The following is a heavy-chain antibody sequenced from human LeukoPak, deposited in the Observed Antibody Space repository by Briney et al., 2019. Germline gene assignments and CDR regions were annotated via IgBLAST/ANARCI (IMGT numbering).Heavy chain of an antibody. J-gene: IGHJ3*02. CDR1: GGTFSSYA. Sequence: SVKVSCKASGGTFSSYAISWVRQAPGQRLEWMGRIIPIFGTANYAQKFQGRVTITADKSTSTAYMELSSLRSEDTAVYYCARGYGGNSEAFDIWGQGTMVTVSS. D-gene: IGHD4-23*01. V-gene: IGHV1-69*06. CDR3: ARGYGGNSEAFDI. CDR2: IIPIFGTA.